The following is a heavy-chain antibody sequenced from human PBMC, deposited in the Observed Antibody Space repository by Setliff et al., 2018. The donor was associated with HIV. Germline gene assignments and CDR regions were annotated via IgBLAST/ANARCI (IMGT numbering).Heavy chain of an antibody. V-gene: IGHV1-69*13. CDR1: GVTFNYSF. CDR3: ARGADASGYFYREYFQH. CDR2: VVPTIHEA. J-gene: IGHJ1*01. D-gene: IGHD3-22*01. Sequence: ASVKVSCKASGVTFNYSFITWVRQAPGQGLEWMGGVVPTIHEATYAQKFQGRVTITADESATTVDMETSGLTSEDTAIYYCARGADASGYFYREYFQHWGQGTLVTVSS.